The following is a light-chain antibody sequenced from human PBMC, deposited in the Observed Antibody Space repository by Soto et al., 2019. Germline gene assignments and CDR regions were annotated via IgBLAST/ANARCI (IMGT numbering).Light chain of an antibody. CDR2: RAS. V-gene: IGKV3-15*01. CDR3: QQYQNLWT. J-gene: IGKJ1*01. Sequence: IMMTQSPATLSVSLGERATLSCRAGQTIYSNVAWYQQRPGQAPRRLIYRASTRATGVSARFSGSGSGTEFTLTISSLQSEDFAIYYCQQYQNLWTFGQGTKV. CDR1: QTIYSN.